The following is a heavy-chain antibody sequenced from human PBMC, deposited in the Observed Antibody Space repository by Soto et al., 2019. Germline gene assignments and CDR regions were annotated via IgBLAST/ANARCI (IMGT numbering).Heavy chain of an antibody. CDR1: GYTFTSYA. CDR2: INAGNGNT. D-gene: IGHD2-2*01. J-gene: IGHJ3*02. V-gene: IGHV1-3*01. CDR3: AREKTLGYCISTSCYSATDDAFDI. Sequence: ASVKVSCKASGYTFTSYAMHWVRQAPGQRLEWMGWINAGNGNTKYSQKFQGRVTITRDTSTSTAYMELSSLRSEDTAVYYCAREKTLGYCISTSCYSATDDAFDIWGQGTMVTVSS.